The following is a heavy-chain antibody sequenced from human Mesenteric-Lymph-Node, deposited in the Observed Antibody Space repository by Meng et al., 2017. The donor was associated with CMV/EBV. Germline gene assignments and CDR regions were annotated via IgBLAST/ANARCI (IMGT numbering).Heavy chain of an antibody. CDR1: GFTFSSYS. D-gene: IGHD2-21*01. CDR2: ISSSSSYI. CDR3: ARDGLPHDYLYGMDV. Sequence: GGSLRLSCAASGFTFSSYSMNWVRQAPGKGLEWVSSISSSSSYIYYADSVKGRFTISRDNAKNSLYLQMNSLRAEDTAVYYCARDGLPHDYLYGMDVWGQGTTVTVSS. V-gene: IGHV3-21*01. J-gene: IGHJ6*02.